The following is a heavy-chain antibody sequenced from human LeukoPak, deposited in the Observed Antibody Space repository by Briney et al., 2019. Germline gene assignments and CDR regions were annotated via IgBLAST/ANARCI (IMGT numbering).Heavy chain of an antibody. V-gene: IGHV3-23*01. CDR3: AKDGGVSMLVVVPDH. J-gene: IGHJ4*02. Sequence: PGRSLRLSCAASGFTFSSYAMSWVRQAPGKGLEWVSSISDSGGSTYYADSVKGRFTISRDNSKNTLYLQMNSLRAEDTAVYSCAKDGGVSMLVVVPDHWGQGTLVTVSS. CDR2: ISDSGGST. CDR1: GFTFSSYA. D-gene: IGHD3-22*01.